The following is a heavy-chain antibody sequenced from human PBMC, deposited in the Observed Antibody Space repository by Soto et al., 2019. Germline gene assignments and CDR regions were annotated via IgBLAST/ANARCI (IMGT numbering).Heavy chain of an antibody. CDR2: INHSGST. D-gene: IGHD4-17*01. CDR1: GGSFSGYY. J-gene: IGHJ4*02. CDR3: ARGNYGGNLKHFDY. Sequence: SETLSLTCAVYGGSFSGYYWSWIRQPPGKGLEWIGEINHSGSTNYNPSLKSRVTISVDTSKNQFSLKLSSVTAADTAVYYCARGNYGGNLKHFDYWGQGTLVTVSS. V-gene: IGHV4-34*01.